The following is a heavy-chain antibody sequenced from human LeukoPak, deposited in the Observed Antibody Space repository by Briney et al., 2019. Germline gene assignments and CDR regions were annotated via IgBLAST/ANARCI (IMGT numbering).Heavy chain of an antibody. V-gene: IGHV4-4*07. CDR2: VSTTGST. Sequence: PSETLSLTCGVSGGSIGTYYWSWIRQPAGKRLEWIGRVSTTGSTKYNPSFKSRVTMSLDTSKNQFSLNLNSVTAADTAVYYCAREGDSWGQGTLVTVSS. CDR1: GGSIGTYY. J-gene: IGHJ5*01. CDR3: AREGDS.